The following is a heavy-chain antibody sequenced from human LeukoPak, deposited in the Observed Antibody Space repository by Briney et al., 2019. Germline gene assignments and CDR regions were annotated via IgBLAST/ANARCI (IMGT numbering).Heavy chain of an antibody. CDR1: GGTFSSYA. CDR2: IIPIFGIA. J-gene: IGHJ3*02. Sequence: GASVKVSCKASGGTFSSYAISWVRQAPGQGLEWMGRIIPIFGIANYAQKFQGRVTITADKSTSTAYMELSSLRFEDTAVYYCASGPDFWSGYAAGDAFDIWGQGTMVTVSS. D-gene: IGHD3-3*01. V-gene: IGHV1-69*04. CDR3: ASGPDFWSGYAAGDAFDI.